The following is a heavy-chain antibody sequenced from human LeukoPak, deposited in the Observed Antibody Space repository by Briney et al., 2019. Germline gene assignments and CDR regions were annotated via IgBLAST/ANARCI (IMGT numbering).Heavy chain of an antibody. CDR2: IHYSGST. CDR1: GGSISDYF. D-gene: IGHD3-10*01. V-gene: IGHV4-59*01. CDR3: ARVHGSLLTYFDY. Sequence: SETLSLTCTVSGGSISDYFWSWIRQPPGKGLEWIGYIHYSGSTNYTPSLKSRVTMSLDTSKNHFSLRLSSVTAADTAVYSCARVHGSLLTYFDYWGQGTLVTVSS. J-gene: IGHJ4*02.